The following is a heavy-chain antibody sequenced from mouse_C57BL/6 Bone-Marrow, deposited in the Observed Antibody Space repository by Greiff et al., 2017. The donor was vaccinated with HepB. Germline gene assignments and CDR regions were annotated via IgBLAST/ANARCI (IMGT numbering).Heavy chain of an antibody. V-gene: IGHV5-4*01. D-gene: IGHD1-1*01. Sequence: EVQLVESGGGLVKPGGSLKLSCAASGFTFSSYAMSWVRQTPEKRLEWVATISDGGSYTYYPDNVKGRFTISRDNAKNKLYLQMSHLKSEDTAMYYCAREAVVARDYFDYWGQGTTLTVSS. CDR3: AREAVVARDYFDY. CDR2: ISDGGSYT. CDR1: GFTFSSYA. J-gene: IGHJ2*01.